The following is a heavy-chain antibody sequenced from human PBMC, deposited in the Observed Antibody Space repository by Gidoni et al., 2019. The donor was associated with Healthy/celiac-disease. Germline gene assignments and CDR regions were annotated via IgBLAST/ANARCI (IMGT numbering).Heavy chain of an antibody. CDR2: IYTSGST. D-gene: IGHD3-10*01. J-gene: IGHJ3*02. CDR3: ASRVRGVGAFDI. CDR1: GGSISSGSYY. V-gene: IGHV4-61*02. Sequence: QVQLQESGPGLVKPSQTLSLTCTVSGGSISSGSYYWSWHRQPDGKGLEWIGRIYTSGSTNYNPSLKSRFTISVDTSKNQFSLKLSSVTAADTAVYYCASRVRGVGAFDIWGQGTMVTVSS.